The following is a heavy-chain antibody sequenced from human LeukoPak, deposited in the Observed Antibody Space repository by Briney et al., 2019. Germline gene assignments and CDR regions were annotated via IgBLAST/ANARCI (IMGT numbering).Heavy chain of an antibody. Sequence: PSQTLSLTCTVSGGSISSGSYYWSWIRQPAGKGLEWIGRIYTSGSTNYNPSLKSRVTISVDTSKNQFSLKLSSVTAADKAVYYCARATYSGSYSPFDYWGQGTLVTVSS. CDR1: GGSISSGSYY. CDR3: ARATYSGSYSPFDY. V-gene: IGHV4-61*02. CDR2: IYTSGST. J-gene: IGHJ4*02. D-gene: IGHD1-26*01.